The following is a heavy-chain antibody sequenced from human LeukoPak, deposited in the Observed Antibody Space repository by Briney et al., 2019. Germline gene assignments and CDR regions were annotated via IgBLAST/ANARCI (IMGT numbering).Heavy chain of an antibody. CDR1: GYSFTHYW. V-gene: IGHV5-51*01. CDR2: NYPGDSDT. J-gene: IGHJ3*01. D-gene: IGHD6-19*01. Sequence: PGESLKISCKGSGYSFTHYWIGWVRQMPGKGLEWMGINYPGDSDTRYSPSLQGQVTISADESIDTAYLQWSSLRASDTAIYYCARRPTFEAVADQRDAFDVWGQGTMVTVSS. CDR3: ARRPTFEAVADQRDAFDV.